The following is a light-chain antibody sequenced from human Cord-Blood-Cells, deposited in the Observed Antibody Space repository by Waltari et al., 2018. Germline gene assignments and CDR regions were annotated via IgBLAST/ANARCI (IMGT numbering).Light chain of an antibody. J-gene: IGLJ1*01. Sequence: QSVLTQPPSASGTPGQRVTISCSGSSSNIGSNYVYWYQQLPGTAPKLLIYRNNRLPSGVLGLFSGSKSGTSASLAISGLRSEDEADYYCAAWDDSLSGYVFGTGTKVTVL. V-gene: IGLV1-47*01. CDR1: SSNIGSNY. CDR2: RNN. CDR3: AAWDDSLSGYV.